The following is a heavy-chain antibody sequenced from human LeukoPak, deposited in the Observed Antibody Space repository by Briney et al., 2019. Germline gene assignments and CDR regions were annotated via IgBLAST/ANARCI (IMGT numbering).Heavy chain of an antibody. CDR1: GFSVTNGW. D-gene: IGHD3-10*01. V-gene: IGHV3-15*01. Sequence: PGGSLRLSCSASGFSVTNGWMSWVRQAPGKGLEWVGRIKDRTDGGTTAYAAPVKGRFTISREDSKNTVYLEMNSLKTEDTAVCFCTTATVVWGVSAYWGQGTLVTVSS. J-gene: IGHJ4*02. CDR2: IKDRTDGGTT. CDR3: TTATVVWGVSAY.